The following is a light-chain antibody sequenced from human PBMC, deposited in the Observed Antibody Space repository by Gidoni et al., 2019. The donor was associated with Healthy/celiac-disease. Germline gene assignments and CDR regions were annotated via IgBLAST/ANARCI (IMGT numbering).Light chain of an antibody. V-gene: IGKV1D-13*01. J-gene: IGKJ1*01. CDR2: DAS. CDR1: QGISSA. CDR3: QQFNNYAWT. Sequence: AIQLTQSPSSLSASVGDRVTIPCRASQGISSALAWYQQKPGKAPKLLIYDASSLESGVPSRFSGSGSGTDFTLTISSLQPEDFATYYCQQFNNYAWTFGQGTKVEIK.